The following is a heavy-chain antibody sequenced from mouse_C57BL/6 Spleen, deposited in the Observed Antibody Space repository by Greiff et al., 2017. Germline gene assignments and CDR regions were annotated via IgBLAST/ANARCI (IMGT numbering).Heavy chain of an antibody. V-gene: IGHV5-4*01. D-gene: IGHD1-1*01. Sequence: DVMLVESGGGLVKPGGSLKLSCAASGFTFSSYAMSWVRQTPEKRLEWVATISDGGSYTYYPDNVKCRFTISRDNAKNNLYLQMSHLKSEDTAMYYCARDNYYGSSYVSWFAYWGQGTLVTVSA. CDR3: ARDNYYGSSYVSWFAY. CDR2: ISDGGSYT. CDR1: GFTFSSYA. J-gene: IGHJ3*01.